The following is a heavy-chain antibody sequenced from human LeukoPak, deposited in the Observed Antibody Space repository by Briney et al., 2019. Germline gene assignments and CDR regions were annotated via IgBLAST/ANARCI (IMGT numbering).Heavy chain of an antibody. Sequence: SETLSLTCAVYGGSFSGYYWSWIRQPPGKGLEWIGEINHSGNTNYNPSLKSRVTISVDTSKNQFSLKLSSVTAADTAVYYCAILPRSTWGQGTLVTVSS. CDR1: GGSFSGYY. J-gene: IGHJ5*02. CDR3: AILPRST. V-gene: IGHV4-34*01. CDR2: INHSGNT.